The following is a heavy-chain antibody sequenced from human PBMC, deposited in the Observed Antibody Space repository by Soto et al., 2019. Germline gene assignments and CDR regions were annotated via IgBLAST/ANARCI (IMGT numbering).Heavy chain of an antibody. J-gene: IGHJ1*01. CDR1: GFAFSDYD. V-gene: IGHV3-11*01. CDR3: ARYRAPRRGPFHFHY. CDR2: IRGDGCTI. Sequence: QVHLMESGGGLVKPGGSLRLSCAASGFAFSDYDMAWIRQSPGKGLEWLAYIRGDGCTIYYADSVEGRFTISRDNARNSLYLQMDGLRVEDTAIYYCARYRAPRRGPFHFHYWGQGTLVTVSS.